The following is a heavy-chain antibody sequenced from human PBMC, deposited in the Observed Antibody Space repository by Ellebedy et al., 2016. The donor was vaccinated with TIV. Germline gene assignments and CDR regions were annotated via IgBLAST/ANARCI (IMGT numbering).Heavy chain of an antibody. D-gene: IGHD1-26*01. Sequence: ASVKVSCXASGYTFTNYGISWVRQAPGQGLEWMGWISAYTGDTHNAQKFQGRVTMTRDTSTSTVYMELSSLRSEDTAVYYCARTPPYSGSHDFFFEYWGQGTLVTVSS. CDR3: ARTPPYSGSHDFFFEY. V-gene: IGHV1-18*01. J-gene: IGHJ4*02. CDR1: GYTFTNYG. CDR2: ISAYTGDT.